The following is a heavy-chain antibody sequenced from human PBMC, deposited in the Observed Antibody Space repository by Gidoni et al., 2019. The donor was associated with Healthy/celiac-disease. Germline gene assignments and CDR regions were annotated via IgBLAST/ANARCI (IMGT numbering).Heavy chain of an antibody. D-gene: IGHD6-19*01. J-gene: IGHJ6*02. Sequence: EVQLVESGGGLVKPGGSLRLACAASGFTFSSYSMNWVRQAPGKGLEWVSSISSSSIYIYYAGSVKGRFTISRDNAKNSLYLQMNSLRAEDTAVYYCARDPPIAVAEYYYYGMDVWGQGTTVTVSS. CDR3: ARDPPIAVAEYYYYGMDV. CDR2: ISSSSIYI. CDR1: GFTFSSYS. V-gene: IGHV3-21*01.